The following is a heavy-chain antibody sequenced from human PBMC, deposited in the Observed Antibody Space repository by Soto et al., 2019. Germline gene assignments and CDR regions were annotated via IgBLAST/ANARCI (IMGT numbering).Heavy chain of an antibody. J-gene: IGHJ6*04. Sequence: GESLKISCAASGFTFSSYAMSWVRQAPGKGLEWVSAISGSGGSTYYADSVKGRFTISSDNSKNTLYLQMNSLRTEDTAVYYCAKDSLLRVPDVWGKGTTVTVSS. D-gene: IGHD3-10*01. CDR1: GFTFSSYA. CDR3: AKDSLLRVPDV. V-gene: IGHV3-23*01. CDR2: ISGSGGST.